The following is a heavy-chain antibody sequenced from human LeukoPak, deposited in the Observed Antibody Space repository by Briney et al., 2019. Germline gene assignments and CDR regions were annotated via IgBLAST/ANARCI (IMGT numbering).Heavy chain of an antibody. CDR2: INPNSGGT. V-gene: IGHV1-2*02. D-gene: IGHD2-15*01. CDR1: GYTFSGYY. Sequence: ASVKLSCKASGYTFSGYYMHWVRQAPGQGLEWMGWINPNSGGTNYAQKFQGRVTMTWDTSISTAYMDLSRLRSDDTAVYYCARDRSGGSCQIDYWGQGTLVTVST. J-gene: IGHJ4*02. CDR3: ARDRSGGSCQIDY.